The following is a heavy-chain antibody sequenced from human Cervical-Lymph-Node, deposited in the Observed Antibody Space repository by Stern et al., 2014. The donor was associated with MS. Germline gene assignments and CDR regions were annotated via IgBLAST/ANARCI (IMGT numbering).Heavy chain of an antibody. J-gene: IGHJ6*02. CDR3: ARRGMDV. V-gene: IGHV5-51*01. CDR1: GYSFNIYW. Sequence: EVQLVASGAEVKKPGESLTISCKGFGYSFNIYWIAWVRQRPGKGLEWMGIIYPDDSDTAYSPSFQGQVAFSIDKSISTAYLQWSSLKPSDTATYFCARRGMDVWGQGTSVTVSS. CDR2: IYPDDSDT.